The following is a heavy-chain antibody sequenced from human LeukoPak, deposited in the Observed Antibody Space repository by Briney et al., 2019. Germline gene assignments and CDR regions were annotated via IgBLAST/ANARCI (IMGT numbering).Heavy chain of an antibody. D-gene: IGHD1-26*01. Sequence: GGSLRLSCVASGFTFTSYWMSWVRQAPGKGLEWVSYISGSGTTIYYPDSVKGRFTVSRDNANNALYLQMNSLTVDDTAVYYCARGGSYLSAFDIWGQGTMVTVSS. J-gene: IGHJ3*02. CDR3: ARGGSYLSAFDI. V-gene: IGHV3-48*04. CDR1: GFTFTSYW. CDR2: ISGSGTTI.